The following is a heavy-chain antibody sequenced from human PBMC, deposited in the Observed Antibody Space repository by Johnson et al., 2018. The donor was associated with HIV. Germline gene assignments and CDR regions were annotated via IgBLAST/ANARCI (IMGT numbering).Heavy chain of an antibody. CDR2: IKRKTDGGTT. V-gene: IGHV3-15*01. J-gene: IGHJ3*02. Sequence: VQLVESGGGLVQPGGSLRLSCAASGFTFSYYGMHWVRQAPGKGLEWVGRIKRKTDGGTTDYAAPVKGRFTMSRDDSKNTLYLQMNSLKTEDTAVYYCTTDPPSWYGAFDIWGQGTMVTVSS. D-gene: IGHD2-2*01. CDR3: TTDPPSWYGAFDI. CDR1: GFTFSYYG.